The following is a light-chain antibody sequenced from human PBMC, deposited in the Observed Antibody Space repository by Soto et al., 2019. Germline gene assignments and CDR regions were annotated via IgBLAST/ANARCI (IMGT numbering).Light chain of an antibody. Sequence: QSALAQPASVSGSPGQSITISCTGTGSDVGGSKFVSWYQHHPGKAPKLLISEVSHRPSGVSIRFSGSKSDNTASLTISGLQAEDEADYYCSSYRSPRDQVFGSGTRAPS. CDR3: SSYRSPRDQV. V-gene: IGLV2-14*01. CDR1: GSDVGGSKF. CDR2: EVS. J-gene: IGLJ1*01.